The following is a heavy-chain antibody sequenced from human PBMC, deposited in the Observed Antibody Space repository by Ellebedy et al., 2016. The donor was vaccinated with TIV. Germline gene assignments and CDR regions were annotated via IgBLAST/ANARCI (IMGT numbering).Heavy chain of an antibody. D-gene: IGHD1-26*01. J-gene: IGHJ4*02. CDR2: IVVGSGNT. CDR3: ARRGVGATDDYYFDY. Sequence: SVKVSXKASGFTFTSSAVQWVRQARGQRLEWIGWIVVGSGNTNYAQKFQEKVTITRDMSTSTAYMELSSLRSEDTAVYYCARRGVGATDDYYFDYWGQGTLVTVSS. V-gene: IGHV1-58*01. CDR1: GFTFTSSA.